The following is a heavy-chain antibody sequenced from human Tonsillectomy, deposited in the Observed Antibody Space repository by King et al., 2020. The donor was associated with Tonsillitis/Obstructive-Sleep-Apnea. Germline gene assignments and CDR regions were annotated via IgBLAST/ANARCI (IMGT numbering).Heavy chain of an antibody. CDR2: IYPGDSDI. V-gene: IGHV5-51*03. J-gene: IGHJ3*02. Sequence: VQLVESGAEVKKPGESLKISCKGSGYMFTSYWIGWVRQMPGKGLEWMGIIYPGDSDIRYSPSFKGQVTISVDKSISTAYLQRSSLKASDTAMYYCESVGDLGDAFDILGHGTMVTLSS. D-gene: IGHD1-26*01. CDR3: ESVGDLGDAFDI. CDR1: GYMFTSYW.